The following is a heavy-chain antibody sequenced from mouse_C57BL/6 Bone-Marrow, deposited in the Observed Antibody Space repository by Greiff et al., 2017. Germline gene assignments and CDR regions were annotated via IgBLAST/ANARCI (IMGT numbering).Heavy chain of an antibody. CDR1: GYTFTSYW. V-gene: IGHV1-64*01. D-gene: IGHD4-1*01. CDR3: ARYRLGYAMDY. J-gene: IGHJ4*01. Sequence: QVQLQQPGAELVKPGASVKLSCKASGYTFTSYWMHWVKQRPGQGLEWIGMIHPNSGSTNYNEKFKSKDTLTVDKSSSTAYMQLSSLTSEDSAVYYCARYRLGYAMDYWGQGTSVTVSS. CDR2: IHPNSGST.